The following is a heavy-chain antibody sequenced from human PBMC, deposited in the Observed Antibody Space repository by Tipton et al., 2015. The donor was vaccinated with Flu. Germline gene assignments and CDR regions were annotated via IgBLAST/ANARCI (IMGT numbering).Heavy chain of an antibody. Sequence: TLSLTCTVSGVSMSRDGYYWGWVRQLPGKGLQWIGFIFNDAYTYYSPSFESRITISMDTSKNQFSLEMTSMTDADTAVYYCARWARATPYRGADCFSTWGQGMLVTVS. D-gene: IGHD2-21*02. CDR1: GVSMSRDGYY. V-gene: IGHV4-31*03. CDR2: IFNDAYT. CDR3: ARWARATPYRGADCFST. J-gene: IGHJ5*02.